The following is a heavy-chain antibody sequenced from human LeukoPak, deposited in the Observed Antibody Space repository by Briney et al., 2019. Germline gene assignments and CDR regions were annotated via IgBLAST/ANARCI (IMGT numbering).Heavy chain of an antibody. J-gene: IGHJ4*02. Sequence: GGSLRLSCAASGFTFTGYWMSWVRPAPGKGLEWVATIKEDGSEKYYLDSVRGRFTISRDNAKNTLYLQMNSLRAEDTAVYYCARAYSSSWYYNYWGQGTLVTVSS. D-gene: IGHD6-13*01. CDR1: GFTFTGYW. CDR3: ARAYSSSWYYNY. CDR2: IKEDGSEK. V-gene: IGHV3-7*01.